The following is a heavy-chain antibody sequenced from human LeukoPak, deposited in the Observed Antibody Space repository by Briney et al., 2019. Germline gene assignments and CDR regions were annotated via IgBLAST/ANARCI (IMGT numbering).Heavy chain of an antibody. CDR1: GYTFTSYG. V-gene: IGHV1-18*01. CDR3: ARYGFSSVWQGGWHAFDI. D-gene: IGHD6-25*01. J-gene: IGHJ3*02. Sequence: ASVKVSCKASGYTFTSYGISWVRQAPGQGLEWMGWISAYNGNTNYAQKLQGRVTMTRDMSTGTVYMDLSSLRSEDTAVYYCARYGFSSVWQGGWHAFDIWGQGTTVTVSS. CDR2: ISAYNGNT.